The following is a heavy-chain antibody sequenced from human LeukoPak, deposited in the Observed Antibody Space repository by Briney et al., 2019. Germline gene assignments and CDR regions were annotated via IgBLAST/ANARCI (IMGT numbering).Heavy chain of an antibody. Sequence: GGSLRLSCAASGFMFSTYWMSWVRQAPGKGLEWVANIKQDGSEKYYVDSVKGRFTISRDNAKNSLYLQMNSLRAEDTAVYYCARDGTGELPSYYFDYWGQGTLVTVSS. CDR1: GFMFSTYW. CDR2: IKQDGSEK. V-gene: IGHV3-7*01. CDR3: ARDGTGELPSYYFDY. J-gene: IGHJ4*02. D-gene: IGHD1-26*01.